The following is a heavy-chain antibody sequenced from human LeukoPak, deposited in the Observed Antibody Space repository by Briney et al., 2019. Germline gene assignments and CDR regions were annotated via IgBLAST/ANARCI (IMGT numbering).Heavy chain of an antibody. Sequence: GGSLRLSCAASGFSFSSYWMSWVRQAPGKGLEWVANIKQDGSEKYYVDSVKGRFTISRDNAKNSLFLQMNGLRAEDTAVYHCARGELVPNYWGQGTLVTVSS. CDR2: IKQDGSEK. D-gene: IGHD6-6*01. CDR1: GFSFSSYW. J-gene: IGHJ4*02. V-gene: IGHV3-7*03. CDR3: ARGELVPNY.